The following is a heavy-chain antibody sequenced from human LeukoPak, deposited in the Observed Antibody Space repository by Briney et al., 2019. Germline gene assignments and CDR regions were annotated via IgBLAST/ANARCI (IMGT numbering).Heavy chain of an antibody. V-gene: IGHV3-7*01. CDR1: GFTFSSYC. Sequence: GGSLRLSCAASGFTFSSYCMTWVRQAPGKGLEWVANIKQDGSEKYYLDSVKGRFTISRDNTKNSLYLHMNGLRAEDTALYYCARDLLTDLDTGLESLWGQGTLVTVSS. CDR3: ARDLLTDLDTGLESL. CDR2: IKQDGSEK. J-gene: IGHJ4*02. D-gene: IGHD5-18*01.